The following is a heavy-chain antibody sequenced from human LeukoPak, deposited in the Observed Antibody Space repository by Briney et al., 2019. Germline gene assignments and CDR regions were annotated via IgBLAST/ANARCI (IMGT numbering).Heavy chain of an antibody. D-gene: IGHD2-2*03. V-gene: IGHV4-59*01. Sequence: SETLSVTCTVSGGSLSTYYWSWIRQPPGKGLEWIGYVFFSGGTKYNPSLKSRLTMSADTSRNQFSMNLSSVNAADTAVYFCARELRSGVPFGYWGQGKLVIVSP. CDR1: GGSLSTYY. CDR3: ARELRSGVPFGY. CDR2: VFFSGGT. J-gene: IGHJ4*02.